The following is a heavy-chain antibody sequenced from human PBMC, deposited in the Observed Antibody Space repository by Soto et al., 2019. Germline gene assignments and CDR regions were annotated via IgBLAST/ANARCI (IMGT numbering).Heavy chain of an antibody. J-gene: IGHJ3*02. D-gene: IGHD2-21*02. V-gene: IGHV4-34*01. CDR3: ARGPRSLDVVVTAPAANDAFDI. CDR2: INHSGST. Sequence: QVQLQQWGAGLLKPSETLSLTCAVYGGSFSGYYWSWIRQPPGKGLEWIGEINHSGSTNYNPSLKSRVTISVDTSKNQFSLKLSSVTAADTAVYYCARGPRSLDVVVTAPAANDAFDIWGQGTMVTVSS. CDR1: GGSFSGYY.